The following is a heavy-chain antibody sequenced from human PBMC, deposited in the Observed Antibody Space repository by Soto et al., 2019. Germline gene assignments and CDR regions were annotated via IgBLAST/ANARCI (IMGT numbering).Heavy chain of an antibody. CDR3: ARDAGEPPVVTAGFFVF. V-gene: IGHV3-23*01. J-gene: IGHJ4*02. Sequence: SRIRQETGKGLEWVSAFSGSGDSTFYADSVKGRFTVSRDNSKKTLYLQLNSLRDEDTAVYYCARDAGEPPVVTAGFFVFWGRGPLVTVSS. D-gene: IGHD5-18*01. CDR2: FSGSGDST.